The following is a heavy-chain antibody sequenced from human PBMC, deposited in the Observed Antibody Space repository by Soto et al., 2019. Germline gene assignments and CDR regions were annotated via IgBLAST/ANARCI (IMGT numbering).Heavy chain of an antibody. J-gene: IGHJ6*02. CDR3: TTSDTIAVAGVYYYYGMDV. CDR1: GFTFSNAW. CDR2: IKSKTDGGTT. V-gene: IGHV3-15*01. Sequence: GGTLRLSCAASGFTFSNAWMSWVRQAPGKGLEWVGRIKSKTDGGTTDYAAPVKGRFTISRDDSKNTLYLQMNSLKTEDTAVYYCTTSDTIAVAGVYYYYGMDVWGQGTTVTVSS. D-gene: IGHD6-19*01.